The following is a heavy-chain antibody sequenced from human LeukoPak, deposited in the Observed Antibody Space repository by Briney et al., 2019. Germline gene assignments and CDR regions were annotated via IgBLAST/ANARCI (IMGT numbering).Heavy chain of an antibody. Sequence: PSETLSLTCTVSGGSISSGGYYWSWIRQHPGKGLEWIGYIYYSGSTYYNPSLKSRVTISVDTSKNQFSLKLSSVTAADTAVYYCARGDCTNGVCYLSLYYYYGMDVWGQGTTVTVSS. V-gene: IGHV4-31*03. CDR3: ARGDCTNGVCYLSLYYYYGMDV. CDR2: IYYSGST. J-gene: IGHJ6*02. D-gene: IGHD2-8*01. CDR1: GGSISSGGYY.